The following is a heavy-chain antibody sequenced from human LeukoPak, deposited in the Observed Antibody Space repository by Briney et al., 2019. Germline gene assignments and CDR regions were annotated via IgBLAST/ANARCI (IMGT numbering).Heavy chain of an antibody. Sequence: GGSLRLSCAASGFTFSSYEMNWVRQAPGKGLEWVANIKQDGSEKYYVDSVKGRFTISRDNAKNSLYLQMNSLRAEDTAVYYCASVNWDPTAIWGQGTLVTVSS. V-gene: IGHV3-7*01. CDR2: IKQDGSEK. J-gene: IGHJ4*02. D-gene: IGHD7-27*01. CDR3: ASVNWDPTAI. CDR1: GFTFSSYE.